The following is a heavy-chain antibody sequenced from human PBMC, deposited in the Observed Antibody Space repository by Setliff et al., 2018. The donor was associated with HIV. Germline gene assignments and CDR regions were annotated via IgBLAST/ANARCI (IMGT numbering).Heavy chain of an antibody. CDR2: ISTSGTT. CDR3: ARSLAYCSGGGCSSGNYYYMDV. CDR1: GGSISSDTYH. D-gene: IGHD2-15*01. V-gene: IGHV4-61*09. Sequence: SETLSLTCTVSGGSISSDTYHYSWIRQPAGKGLEWIGHISTSGTTNYNPSLKSRVTISADTSENQYSLKLTSLIAADTAVYYCARSLAYCSGGGCSSGNYYYMDVWGKGTTVTVSS. J-gene: IGHJ6*03.